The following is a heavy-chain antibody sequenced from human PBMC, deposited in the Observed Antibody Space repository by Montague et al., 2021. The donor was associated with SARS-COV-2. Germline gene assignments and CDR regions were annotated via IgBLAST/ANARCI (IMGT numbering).Heavy chain of an antibody. Sequence: VSPGSSLSSDSLSWHWIRQSPSRGLEWLASTYYRSKWYNDSAPSVSGRATVKPDTSRNQFSLHLDSVTPEDTALYVCARKMDSSFDVWGKGTMVIVSS. J-gene: IGHJ3*01. CDR2: TYYRSKWYN. CDR1: GSSLSSDSLS. D-gene: IGHD2-2*03. CDR3: ARKMDSSFDV. V-gene: IGHV6-1*01.